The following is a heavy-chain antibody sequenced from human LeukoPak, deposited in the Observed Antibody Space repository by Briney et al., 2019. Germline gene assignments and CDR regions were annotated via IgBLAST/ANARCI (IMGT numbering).Heavy chain of an antibody. V-gene: IGHV4-59*08. D-gene: IGHD3-16*01. CDR1: GGSISGYY. CDR3: ARGHYGFDP. CDR2: MYYSGGDT. Sequence: LETLSLTCTVFGGSISGYYWSWLRQPPGKGLERIAYMYYSGGDTDYNPSLNSRVAISVDTSTNQVSLKLRSVTAADTAVYYCARGHYGFDPWGQGILVTVSS. J-gene: IGHJ5*02.